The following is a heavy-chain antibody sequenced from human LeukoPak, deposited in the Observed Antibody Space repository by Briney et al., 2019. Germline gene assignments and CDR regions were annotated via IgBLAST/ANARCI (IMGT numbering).Heavy chain of an antibody. Sequence: HPGGSLRLSCAASGFTFSSYAMHWVRQAPGKGLEWVAVISYDGSNKYYADSVKGRFTISRDNSKNTLYLQMNSLRAEDTAVYYCARDLSVETHAFDIWGQGTMVTVSS. V-gene: IGHV3-30-3*01. J-gene: IGHJ3*02. CDR1: GFTFSSYA. CDR3: ARDLSVETHAFDI. CDR2: ISYDGSNK. D-gene: IGHD5-24*01.